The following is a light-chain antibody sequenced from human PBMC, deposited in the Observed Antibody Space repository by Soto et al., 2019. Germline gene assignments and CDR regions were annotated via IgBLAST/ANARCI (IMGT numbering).Light chain of an antibody. CDR3: QQRSNWRVT. J-gene: IGKJ4*01. CDR1: QRVSSN. CDR2: RAS. Sequence: EIVMTQSPATLSVSPXXXATLSCRASQRVSSNLAWYQQKPGHAPSLLIYRASRRATGITARLSGSGSGTDFTLTISILEPEDIAVYDCQQRSNWRVTFGGGTKVDI. V-gene: IGKV3-11*01.